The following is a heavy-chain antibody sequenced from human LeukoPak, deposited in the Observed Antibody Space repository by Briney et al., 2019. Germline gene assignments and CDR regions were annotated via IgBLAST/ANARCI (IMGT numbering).Heavy chain of an antibody. V-gene: IGHV3-48*04. CDR2: ISSSGSTI. D-gene: IGHD4/OR15-4a*01. CDR1: GFTFSNYS. CDR3: ARVQPGMALTGDAFDI. J-gene: IGHJ3*02. Sequence: GGSLRLSCAVSGFTFSNYSMNWVRQAPGKGLEWVSYISSSGSTIYYADSVKGRFTISRDNAKNSLYLQMNSLRAEDTAVYYCARVQPGMALTGDAFDIWGQGTMVTVSS.